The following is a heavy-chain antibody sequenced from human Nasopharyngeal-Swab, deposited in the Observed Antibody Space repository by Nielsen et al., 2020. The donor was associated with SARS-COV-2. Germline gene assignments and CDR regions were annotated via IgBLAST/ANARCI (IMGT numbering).Heavy chain of an antibody. V-gene: IGHV3-30*03. Sequence: GECLKISCAGSGFTVSSYGMNWVRQAQGKGLEWVAVMSNDGNYKFYADSVKGRFTISRDNSKNTLYLQMNSLRAEDTAVYYCARDNGYCSGDACYLGGWLDLWGQGTLVTVSS. J-gene: IGHJ5*02. CDR2: MSNDGNYK. CDR3: ARDNGYCSGDACYLGGWLDL. D-gene: IGHD2-15*01. CDR1: GFTVSSYG.